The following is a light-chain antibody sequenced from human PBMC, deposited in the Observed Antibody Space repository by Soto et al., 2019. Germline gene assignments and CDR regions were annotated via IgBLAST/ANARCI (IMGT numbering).Light chain of an antibody. Sequence: DIQLTQSPSTLSASVGDRVTITCRASRSIINWLAWYQQKSGKGPKLLIFDASNLETGVPSRFSGSGSGTDFTLTISNLQPEDIATYYCQQYDNLPTITFGQGTRLEIK. V-gene: IGKV1-33*01. CDR3: QQYDNLPTIT. CDR2: DAS. J-gene: IGKJ5*01. CDR1: RSIINW.